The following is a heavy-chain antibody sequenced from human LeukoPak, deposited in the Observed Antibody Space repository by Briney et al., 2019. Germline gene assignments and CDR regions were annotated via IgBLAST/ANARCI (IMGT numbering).Heavy chain of an antibody. D-gene: IGHD3-10*01. V-gene: IGHV1-18*01. CDR1: GYTFTSYG. Sequence: ASVKVSCKASGYTFTSYGISWVRQAPGQGLEWMGWISAYNGNTNYAQKLQGRVTMTTDTSTSTAYMELRSLRSDDTAVYYCASITMVRGVQSDYGMDVWGQGTTVTVSS. J-gene: IGHJ6*02. CDR3: ASITMVRGVQSDYGMDV. CDR2: ISAYNGNT.